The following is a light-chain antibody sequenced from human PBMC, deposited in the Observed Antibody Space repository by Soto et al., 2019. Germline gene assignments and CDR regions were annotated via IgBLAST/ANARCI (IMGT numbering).Light chain of an antibody. Sequence: EIVMTQSPATLSVSPGERATLSCRASQSVSSNLAWYQQKPGQAPRLLFYGASTSATGIPARFSGTGSVTDFTLTISSLQSEDFAVYYCQQSNKWPYTFGQVTMLQIK. CDR1: QSVSSN. J-gene: IGKJ2*01. CDR2: GAS. V-gene: IGKV3-15*01. CDR3: QQSNKWPYT.